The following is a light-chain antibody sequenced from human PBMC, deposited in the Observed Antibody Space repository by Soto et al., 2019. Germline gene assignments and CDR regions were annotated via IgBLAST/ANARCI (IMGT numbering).Light chain of an antibody. V-gene: IGKV3-15*01. CDR2: RAS. CDR1: QSVSSN. J-gene: IGKJ5*01. Sequence: ILMTPSPATLSLSPGGRATLSCRASQSVSSNLAWYQQKPGQAPRLLIQRASTRATGITARFSGSGSGTEFTLTISSLQSEDFAVYYCQQRSNWRITFGQGTRLET. CDR3: QQRSNWRIT.